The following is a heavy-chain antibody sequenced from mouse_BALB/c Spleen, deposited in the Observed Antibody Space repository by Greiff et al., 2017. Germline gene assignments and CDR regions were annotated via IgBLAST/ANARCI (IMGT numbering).Heavy chain of an antibody. J-gene: IGHJ2*01. V-gene: IGHV1-87*01. CDR1: GYTFTSYW. CDR2: IYPGDGDT. D-gene: IGHD1-1*01. CDR3: ARSDYGSSYDY. Sequence: VKLQESGAELARPGASVKLSCKASGYTFTSYWMQWVKQRPGQGLEWIGAIYPGDGDTRYTQKFKGKATLTADKSSSTAYMQLSSLASEDSAVYYCARSDYGSSYDYWGQGTTLTVSS.